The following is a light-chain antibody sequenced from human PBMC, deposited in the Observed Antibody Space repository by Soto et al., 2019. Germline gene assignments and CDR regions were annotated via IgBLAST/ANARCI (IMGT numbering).Light chain of an antibody. CDR3: QHRDNWSYI. CDR1: QGVSSSY. V-gene: IGKV3D-20*02. CDR2: GAS. J-gene: IGKJ2*01. Sequence: EIVLTQSLGTLSLTPGERATLSCRASQGVSSSYLAWYQQKPGQAPRLLIYGASSRATGIPDRFSGSGSGTDYTLTISSLEAEDFAVYYCQHRDNWSYIFGQGTKVDI.